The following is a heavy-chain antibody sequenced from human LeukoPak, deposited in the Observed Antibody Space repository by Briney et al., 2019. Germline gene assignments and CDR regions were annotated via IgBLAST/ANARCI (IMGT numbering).Heavy chain of an antibody. CDR1: GFTFDDYA. CDR2: ISWDGGST. Sequence: GGSLRLSCAASGFTFDDYAMHWVRQAPGKGLEWVSLISWDGGSTYYADSVKGRFTISRDNSKNSLYLQMNRLRAEDTALYYCAKGIAVAGKGMDYWGQGTLVTVSS. D-gene: IGHD6-19*01. CDR3: AKGIAVAGKGMDY. V-gene: IGHV3-43D*04. J-gene: IGHJ4*02.